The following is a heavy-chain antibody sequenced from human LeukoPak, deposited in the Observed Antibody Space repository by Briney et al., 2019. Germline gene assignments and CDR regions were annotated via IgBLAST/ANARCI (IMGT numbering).Heavy chain of an antibody. CDR1: GFTFSDHY. CDR3: ARVTLYGESALDY. J-gene: IGHJ4*02. V-gene: IGHV3-11*06. CDR2: ISGSSHYT. D-gene: IGHD4-17*01. Sequence: GGSLRLACAASGFTFSDHYMSWIRQAPGKGLEWVSYISGSSHYTNTADSVKGRFTISRDNAKNLLYLQMNSLRTEDTAVYYCARVTLYGESALDYWGQGTLVTVSS.